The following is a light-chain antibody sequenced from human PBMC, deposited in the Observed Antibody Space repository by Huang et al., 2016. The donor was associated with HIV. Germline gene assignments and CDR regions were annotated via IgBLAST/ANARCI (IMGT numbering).Light chain of an antibody. J-gene: IGKJ3*01. V-gene: IGKV3-11*01. Sequence: EIVLTQSPATLSLSPGERATLSCRASQSVSNYLAWYQQKPGLAPRLLIYDASNRATGIPARFSGSGSGTDFTLTISSLEPEDFAIDYCQQRSNWPPITFGPGTKVDIK. CDR3: QQRSNWPPIT. CDR2: DAS. CDR1: QSVSNY.